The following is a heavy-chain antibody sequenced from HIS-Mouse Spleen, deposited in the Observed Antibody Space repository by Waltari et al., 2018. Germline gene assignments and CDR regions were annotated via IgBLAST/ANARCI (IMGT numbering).Heavy chain of an antibody. D-gene: IGHD6-13*01. V-gene: IGHV4-59*01. CDR2: IYYSGST. Sequence: QVQLQESGPGLVKPSETLSLTCTVSGGSISSYYWSWIRQPPGKGLEWIGYIYYSGSTTYNPSLKSRVTIAVDPSKNQFSLKLSSVTAADTAVYYCARGQDSSSYFDYWGQGTLVTVSS. CDR1: GGSISSYY. J-gene: IGHJ4*02. CDR3: ARGQDSSSYFDY.